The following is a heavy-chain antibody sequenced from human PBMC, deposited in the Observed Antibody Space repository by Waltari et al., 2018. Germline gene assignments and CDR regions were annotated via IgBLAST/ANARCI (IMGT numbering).Heavy chain of an antibody. CDR3: ARDLPLAVARPRDYYYYYGMDV. V-gene: IGHV3-53*01. Sequence: EVQLVESGGGLIQPGGSLRLSCAASGFTVSSNYMSWVRQAPGQGMEWVSVIYSGGSTYYADSVKGRFTISRDNSKNTLYLQMNSLRAEDTAVYYCARDLPLAVARPRDYYYYYGMDVWGQGTTVTVSS. D-gene: IGHD6-19*01. CDR1: GFTVSSNY. J-gene: IGHJ6*02. CDR2: IYSGGST.